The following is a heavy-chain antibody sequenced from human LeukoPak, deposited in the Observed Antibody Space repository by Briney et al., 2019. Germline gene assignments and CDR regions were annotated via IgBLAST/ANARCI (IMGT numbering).Heavy chain of an antibody. CDR1: GSSITSVSY. V-gene: IGHV4-38-2*02. J-gene: IGHJ4*02. Sequence: PSETLSLTCSVSGSSITSVSYWAWIRQTPEKGLEWIGSLSHSGATYYNPSLRSRLSTSVDTSNNRFSLTLRSVTAADTAVYYCARVGSSNSHHDFWGPGTLVTVSS. CDR3: ARVGSSNSHHDF. CDR2: LSHSGAT. D-gene: IGHD3-10*01.